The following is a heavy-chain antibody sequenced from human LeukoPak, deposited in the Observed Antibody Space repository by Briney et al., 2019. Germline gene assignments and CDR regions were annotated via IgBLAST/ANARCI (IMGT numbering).Heavy chain of an antibody. CDR1: GFTFSSYA. J-gene: IGHJ4*02. CDR3: ANSLANYGDYGDY. D-gene: IGHD4-17*01. V-gene: IGHV3-23*01. CDR2: ISGSGGST. Sequence: GGSLRLSCAASGFTFSSYAMSWVRQAPGKGLEWVSAISGSGGSTYYADSVKGRFTISRDNSKNTLYLQMNSLRAEDTAVYYCANSLANYGDYGDYWGQGTPVTVSS.